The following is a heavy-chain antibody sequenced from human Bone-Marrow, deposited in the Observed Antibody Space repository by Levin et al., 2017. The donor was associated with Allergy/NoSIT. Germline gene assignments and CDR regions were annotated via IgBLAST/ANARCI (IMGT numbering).Heavy chain of an antibody. CDR2: ISYDGTNK. V-gene: IGHV3-30*18. J-gene: IGHJ4*02. CDR3: AKDLFTDSTAWYMIGS. Sequence: LSLTRAASGFPFRSYGMHWVRQAPDKGLEWVALISYDGTNKYYADSVKGRFPLSRDNSKNTLYLQMNSLRAEDTAVYYCAKDLFTDSTAWYMIGSWGQGTLVTVSS. D-gene: IGHD6-13*01. CDR1: GFPFRSYG.